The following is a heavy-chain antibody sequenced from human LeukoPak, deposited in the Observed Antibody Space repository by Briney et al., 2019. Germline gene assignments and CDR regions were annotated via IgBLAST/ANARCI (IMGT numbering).Heavy chain of an antibody. CDR2: ISYDGSNK. CDR3: ARELGGYFDY. V-gene: IGHV3-30-3*01. J-gene: IGHJ4*02. D-gene: IGHD3-3*01. Sequence: PGGSLRLSCAASGFTFSSYAMHWVRQAPGKGLEWVAVISYDGSNKYYADSVKGRFTISRDNSKNTLYLQMNSLRAEDTAVYYCARELGGYFDYWGQGTLVTVSS. CDR1: GFTFSSYA.